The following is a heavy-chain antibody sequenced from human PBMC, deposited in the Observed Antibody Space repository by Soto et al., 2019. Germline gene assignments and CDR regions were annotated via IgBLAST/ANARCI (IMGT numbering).Heavy chain of an antibody. CDR3: AKGNTYYDSSGYHHMDV. V-gene: IGHV3-23*01. Sequence: GGSLRLSCAASGFTFSSYAMSWVRQAPGKGLEWVSAISGSGGSTYYADSVKGRFTISRDNSKNTLYLQMNSLRAEDTAVYYCAKGNTYYDSSGYHHMDVWGQGTTVTVSS. J-gene: IGHJ6*02. CDR1: GFTFSSYA. D-gene: IGHD3-22*01. CDR2: ISGSGGST.